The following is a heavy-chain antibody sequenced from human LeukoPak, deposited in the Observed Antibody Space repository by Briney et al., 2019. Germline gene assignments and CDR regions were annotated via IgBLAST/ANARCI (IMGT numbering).Heavy chain of an antibody. CDR3: ARLEYSSSSGLRVFDY. CDR2: IYYSGST. J-gene: IGHJ4*02. V-gene: IGHV4-39*01. Sequence: SETLSLTCTVSGGSISSSSYYWGWIRQPPGKGREWMGSIYYSGSTYYNPSLKSRVTISVDTSNNQFSLKLGSVTAADTAVYYCARLEYSSSSGLRVFDYWGQGTLVTVSS. D-gene: IGHD6-6*01. CDR1: GGSISSSSYY.